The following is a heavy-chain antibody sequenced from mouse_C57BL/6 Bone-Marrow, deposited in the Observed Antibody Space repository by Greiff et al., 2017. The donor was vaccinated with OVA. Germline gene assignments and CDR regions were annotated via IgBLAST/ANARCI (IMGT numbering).Heavy chain of an antibody. Sequence: EVKLVESGGGLVKPGGSLKLSCAASGFTFSSYAMSWVRQTPEKRLEWVATISDGGSYTYYPANVKGRFTISRDNAKNNLYLQMSHLKSEDTAMYYCAREGLRRFSPWFAYWGQGTLVTVSA. CDR3: AREGLRRFSPWFAY. D-gene: IGHD2-4*01. V-gene: IGHV5-4*01. CDR1: GFTFSSYA. CDR2: ISDGGSYT. J-gene: IGHJ3*01.